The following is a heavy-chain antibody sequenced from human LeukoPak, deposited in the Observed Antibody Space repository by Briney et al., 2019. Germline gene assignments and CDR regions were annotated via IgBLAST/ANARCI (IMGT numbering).Heavy chain of an antibody. J-gene: IGHJ5*02. CDR1: GGSISSYY. Sequence: PSETLSLTCTVSGGSISSYYCSWIRQPAGKGLEWIGRIYTSGSTNYNPSLKSRVTMSVDTSKNQFSLKLTSVTAADTAVYYCARDLHIAAAGSGFDPWGQGTLVTVSS. D-gene: IGHD6-13*01. V-gene: IGHV4-4*07. CDR2: IYTSGST. CDR3: ARDLHIAAAGSGFDP.